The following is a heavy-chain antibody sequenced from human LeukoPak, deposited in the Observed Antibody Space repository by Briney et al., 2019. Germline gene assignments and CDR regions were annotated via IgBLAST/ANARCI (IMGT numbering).Heavy chain of an antibody. CDR1: GYTFTNYA. CDR2: INTNTGNP. D-gene: IGHD3-22*01. V-gene: IGHV7-4-1*02. Sequence: GASVKVSCKASGYTFTNYAVNWVRQAPGQGLEWMGWINTNTGNPTYAQGFTGRFVFSLDTSVSTAYLQISSLKAEDTAVYYCARESPYYYDTPQRGTHEDFDYWGQGTLVTVSS. J-gene: IGHJ4*02. CDR3: ARESPYYYDTPQRGTHEDFDY.